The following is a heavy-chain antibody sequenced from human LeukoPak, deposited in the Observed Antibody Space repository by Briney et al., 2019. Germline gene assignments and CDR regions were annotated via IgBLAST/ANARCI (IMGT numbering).Heavy chain of an antibody. Sequence: GGSLRLSCAASGFTFSSYAMSWVRQTPGKGLEWVSTISGSGGSIYYADSVKGRFTISRDISKSTLFLQVNSLRAEDTAVYYCAKEGVVVPPTIRGAFDIWGQGTMVTVSS. V-gene: IGHV3-23*01. CDR2: ISGSGGSI. CDR3: AKEGVVVPPTIRGAFDI. J-gene: IGHJ3*02. CDR1: GFTFSSYA. D-gene: IGHD2-2*01.